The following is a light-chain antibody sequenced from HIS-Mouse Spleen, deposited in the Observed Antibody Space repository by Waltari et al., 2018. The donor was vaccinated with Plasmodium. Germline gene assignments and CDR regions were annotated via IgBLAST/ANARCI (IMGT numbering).Light chain of an antibody. J-gene: IGLJ1*01. V-gene: IGLV2-11*01. CDR3: CSYAGSYTYV. CDR2: DVS. Sequence: QSALTQPRSVSGSPGQSVTISCTGTSSDVGGYNYVSWYQQHPGKAPKLMIYDVSQRPPGVPVRFSGSKSGNTASLTIAGLQAEDEADYYCCSYAGSYTYVFGTGTKVTVL. CDR1: SSDVGGYNY.